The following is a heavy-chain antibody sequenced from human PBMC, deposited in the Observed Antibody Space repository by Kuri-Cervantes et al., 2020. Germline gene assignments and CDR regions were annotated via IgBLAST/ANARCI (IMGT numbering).Heavy chain of an antibody. D-gene: IGHD2-2*01. Sequence: ASVKVSCKASGYTFTGYYMHWVRQAPGQGLEWMGWINPNSGGTNYAQKFQGGVTMTRDTSISTAYMELSRLRSDDTAVYYCARDRGTSGPPGYFQHWGQGTLVTVSS. J-gene: IGHJ1*01. V-gene: IGHV1-2*02. CDR1: GYTFTGYY. CDR2: INPNSGGT. CDR3: ARDRGTSGPPGYFQH.